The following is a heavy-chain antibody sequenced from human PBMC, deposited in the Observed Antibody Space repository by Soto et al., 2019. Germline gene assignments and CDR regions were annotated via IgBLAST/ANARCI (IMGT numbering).Heavy chain of an antibody. J-gene: IGHJ4*02. CDR1: GASISSSY. CDR3: ARRYSYGQFDY. V-gene: IGHV4-59*08. Sequence: PETLSLTCTVSGASISSSYWSWIRQPPGKGLEWIGYIYNSGSTTYNPSLKSRVTISVDTSKNQFSLKLSAVTAADAAVYYCARRYSYGQFDYWGQGTLVTVSS. D-gene: IGHD5-18*01. CDR2: IYNSGST.